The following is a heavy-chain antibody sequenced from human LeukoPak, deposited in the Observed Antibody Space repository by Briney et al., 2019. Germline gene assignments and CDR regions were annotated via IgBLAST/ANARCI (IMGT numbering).Heavy chain of an antibody. J-gene: IGHJ4*02. CDR2: ISSSGSTI. Sequence: GGSLRLSCAASGFTFSDYYMSWIRQAPGKGLEWVSYISSSGSTIYYADSVKGRFTISRDNAKNTLYLQMNSLRAEDTAVYYCARDGDIVVVVAAPTDAYYFDYWGQGTLVTVSS. CDR1: GFTFSDYY. D-gene: IGHD2-15*01. CDR3: ARDGDIVVVVAAPTDAYYFDY. V-gene: IGHV3-11*04.